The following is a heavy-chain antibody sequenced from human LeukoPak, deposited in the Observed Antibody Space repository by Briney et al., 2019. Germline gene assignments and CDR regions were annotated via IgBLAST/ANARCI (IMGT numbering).Heavy chain of an antibody. D-gene: IGHD3-9*01. V-gene: IGHV1-46*01. CDR1: GYTFTTYY. CDR3: ARDRWSEGYYDILTGYYDAFDI. J-gene: IGHJ3*02. CDR2: INLSGGIT. Sequence: ASVKVSCKASGYTFTTYYMHWVRQAPGQGLEWMGIINLSGGITNYAQKFQGRVTMTRDMSTSTVYMGLSSLRSEDTAVYYCARDRWSEGYYDILTGYYDAFDIWGQGTMVTVSS.